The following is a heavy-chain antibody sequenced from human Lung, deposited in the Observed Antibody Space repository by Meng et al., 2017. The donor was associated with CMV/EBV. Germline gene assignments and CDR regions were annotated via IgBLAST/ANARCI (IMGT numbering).Heavy chain of an antibody. CDR2: INPNSGGT. CDR1: GYTFTGYY. D-gene: IGHD6-19*01. V-gene: IGHV1-2*02. CDR3: ARGVRQWLARSWFDP. J-gene: IGHJ5*02. Sequence: ASVKVSCKASGYTFTGYYMHWVRQAPGQGLEWMGWINPNSGGTNYAQKFQGRVTMTRDTSISTAYMELSRLRSDDTAVYYCARGVRQWLARSWFDPWGQGXLVTVSS.